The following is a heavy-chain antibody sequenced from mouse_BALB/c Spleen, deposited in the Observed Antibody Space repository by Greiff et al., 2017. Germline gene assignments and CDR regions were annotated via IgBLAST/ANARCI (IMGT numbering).Heavy chain of an antibody. V-gene: IGHV1-15*01. CDR1: GYTFTDYE. CDR3: TRYDYRYFDY. CDR2: IDPETGGT. D-gene: IGHD2-4*01. Sequence: VQLQQSGAELVRPGASVTLSCKASGYTFTDYEMHWVKQTPVHGLEWIGAIDPETGGTAYNQKFKGKATLTADKSSSTAYMELRSLTSEDSAVYYCTRYDYRYFDYWGQGTTLTVSS. J-gene: IGHJ2*01.